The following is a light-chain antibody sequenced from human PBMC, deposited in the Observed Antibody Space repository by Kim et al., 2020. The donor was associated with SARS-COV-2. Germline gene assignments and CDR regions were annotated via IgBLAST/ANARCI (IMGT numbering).Light chain of an antibody. CDR2: GAS. V-gene: IGKV3-20*01. J-gene: IGKJ3*01. CDR3: QQYDSSPT. Sequence: LSPGERATPSCRASQSITSSSLAWYQQKAGQPPRLLIYGASNRATGTPDRFSGSGSGTDFTLTISRLEPEDFAVYYCQQYDSSPTFGPGTKVDIK. CDR1: QSITSSS.